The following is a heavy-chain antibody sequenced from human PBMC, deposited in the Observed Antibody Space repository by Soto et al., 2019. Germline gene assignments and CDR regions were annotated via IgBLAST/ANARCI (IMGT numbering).Heavy chain of an antibody. D-gene: IGHD4-17*01. Sequence: QITLKESGPTLVKPTQTLTLTCTFSGFSLSTSGVGVGWIRQPPGKALEWLALIYWDDDKRFSPSLKSRLTNHQETSKNQVGLKMTNMDPVETGTYFCAHKTDNRYGLFDFRGQGTLATVSS. V-gene: IGHV2-5*02. CDR3: AHKTDNRYGLFDF. CDR2: IYWDDDK. CDR1: GFSLSTSGVG. J-gene: IGHJ4*02.